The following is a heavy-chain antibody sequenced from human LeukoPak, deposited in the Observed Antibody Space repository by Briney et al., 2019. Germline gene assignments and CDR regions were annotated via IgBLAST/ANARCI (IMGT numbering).Heavy chain of an antibody. CDR2: IYSGGST. D-gene: IGHD4-17*01. J-gene: IGHJ2*01. CDR1: GFTFSSYS. V-gene: IGHV3-53*01. Sequence: GGSLRLSCAASGFTFSSYSMNWVRQAPGKGLEWVSVIYSGGSTYYADSVKGRFTISRDNSKNTLYLQMNSLRAEDTAVYYCARDPGDDYGDYSQGYFDLWGRGTLVTVSS. CDR3: ARDPGDDYGDYSQGYFDL.